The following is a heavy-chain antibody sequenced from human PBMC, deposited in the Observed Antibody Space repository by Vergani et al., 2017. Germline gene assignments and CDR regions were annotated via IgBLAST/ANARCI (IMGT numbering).Heavy chain of an antibody. CDR1: GFTFTSYS. CDR2: ISGVGDTI. Sequence: EVRLAESGGGLVQPGGSLRLSCAVSGFTFTSYSMNWVRQAPGKGLEWVSYISGVGDTINYADSVKGRFTISRDNSLHLQMNSLRVEDTAVYYCARGIVGGLEFDNWGQGTLVIVSS. CDR3: ARGIVGGLEFDN. V-gene: IGHV3-48*01. J-gene: IGHJ4*02. D-gene: IGHD1-26*01.